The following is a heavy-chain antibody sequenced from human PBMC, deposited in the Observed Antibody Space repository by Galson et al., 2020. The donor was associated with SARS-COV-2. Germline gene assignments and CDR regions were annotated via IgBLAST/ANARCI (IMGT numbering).Heavy chain of an antibody. J-gene: IGHJ3*02. CDR1: GYSIISNTR. CDR2: IYHSGGT. D-gene: IGHD3-22*01. V-gene: IGHV4-28*01. Sequence: SETLSLTRAVSGYSIISNTRWGWIRQPTGKGLEWIGYIYHSGGTYYNLPLNSRATMSVDTSKNQISLNQSSVTAVDTAVYYCARYYDHSGHDIQDGFDIWGQGTRVTVSS. CDR3: ARYYDHSGHDIQDGFDI.